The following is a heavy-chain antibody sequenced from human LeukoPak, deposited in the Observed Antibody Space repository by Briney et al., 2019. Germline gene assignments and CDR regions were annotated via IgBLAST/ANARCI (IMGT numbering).Heavy chain of an antibody. Sequence: PGGSLRLSCAASGFIFSSYWMSWVRQAPGKGLEWVANIKEDGSEKYYVDSVKGRFTISRDNAKNSLYLQTNSLRAEDTAAYYCARGALRYCSSTSCPAQYYGVDVWGKGTTVTVSS. CDR3: ARGALRYCSSTSCPAQYYGVDV. CDR2: IKEDGSEK. V-gene: IGHV3-7*03. J-gene: IGHJ6*04. D-gene: IGHD2-2*01. CDR1: GFIFSSYW.